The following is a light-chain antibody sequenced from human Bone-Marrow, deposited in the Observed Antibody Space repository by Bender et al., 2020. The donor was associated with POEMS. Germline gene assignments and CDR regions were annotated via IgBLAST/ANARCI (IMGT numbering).Light chain of an antibody. Sequence: SSELTQDPTVSVALGQAVRITCQGDSLRSYYASWYLQKPGQAPVFVIDGQNNRPSWTPDRFFAASSGNTASLTITGAQAEDEGDYYCSSRDSSGTHLGEVLFGGGTKLTVL. CDR1: SLRSYY. CDR2: GQN. J-gene: IGLJ3*02. V-gene: IGLV3-19*01. CDR3: SSRDSSGTHLGEVL.